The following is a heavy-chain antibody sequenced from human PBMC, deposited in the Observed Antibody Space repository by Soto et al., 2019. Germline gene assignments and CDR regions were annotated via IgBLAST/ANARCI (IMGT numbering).Heavy chain of an antibody. CDR1: GGSISSYY. CDR2: IYYSGST. Sequence: PSETLSLTCTVSGGSISSYYWSWIRQPPGKGLEWIGYIYYSGSTNYNPSLKSRVTISVDTSKKQFSLKLSSVTAADTSVYYCARSVTTMVRGVIIRAHENNWFDPWGQGTLVTVSS. V-gene: IGHV4-59*08. D-gene: IGHD3-10*01. J-gene: IGHJ5*02. CDR3: ARSVTTMVRGVIIRAHENNWFDP.